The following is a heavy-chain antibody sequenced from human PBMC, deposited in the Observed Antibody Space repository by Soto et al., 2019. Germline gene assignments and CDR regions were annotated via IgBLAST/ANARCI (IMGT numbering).Heavy chain of an antibody. CDR2: ISTYNGDT. V-gene: IGHV1-18*01. J-gene: IGHJ6*02. CDR3: ARKAVPPYYYYGMDA. Sequence: ASVKVSCKASGYTFTRSGISWVRQAPGQGLEWMGWISTYNGDTNYAQTFQGRVTMTTDTSTSTVHMEVRSLRSDDTAVYYCARKAVPPYYYYGMDAWGQGHPGHRLL. CDR1: GYTFTRSG.